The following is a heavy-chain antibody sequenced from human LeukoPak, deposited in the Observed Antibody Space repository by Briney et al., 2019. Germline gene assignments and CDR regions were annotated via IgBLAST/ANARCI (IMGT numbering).Heavy chain of an antibody. V-gene: IGHV1-46*01. Sequence: ASVKVSCKASGYTFTSYYMHWVRQAPGQGLEWMGIINPSGGSTSYAQKFQGRVTMTRDTSTSTVYMELSSLRSEDTAVYYCASGPSVLLRYFDFDYWGQGTLVTVSS. J-gene: IGHJ4*02. CDR1: GYTFTSYY. CDR2: INPSGGST. CDR3: ASGPSVLLRYFDFDY. D-gene: IGHD3-9*01.